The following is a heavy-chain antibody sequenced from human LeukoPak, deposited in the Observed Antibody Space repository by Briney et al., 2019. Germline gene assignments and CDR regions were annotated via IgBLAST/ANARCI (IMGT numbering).Heavy chain of an antibody. Sequence: SETLSLTCTVSGGSISSYYWSWIRLPAGKGLEWIGRIYTSGSTNYNPSLKSRVTMSVDTSKNQFSLKLSSVTAADTAVYYCRGGSYVGGYDYWGQGTLVTVSS. D-gene: IGHD1-26*01. J-gene: IGHJ4*02. CDR2: IYTSGST. CDR1: GGSISSYY. V-gene: IGHV4-4*07. CDR3: RGGSYVGGYDY.